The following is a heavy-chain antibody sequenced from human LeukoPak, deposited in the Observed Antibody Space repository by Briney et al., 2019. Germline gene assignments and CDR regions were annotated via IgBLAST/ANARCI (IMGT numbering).Heavy chain of an antibody. D-gene: IGHD3-10*01. J-gene: IGHJ4*02. CDR3: ARETWNYYCSGSVDY. Sequence: ASVKVSCKASGYTFTSYGISWVRQAPGQGLEWMGWISAYNGNTNYAQKLQGRVTMTTDTSTSTAYMELRSLRSDDTAVYYCARETWNYYCSGSVDYWGQGTLVTVSS. CDR1: GYTFTSYG. V-gene: IGHV1-18*01. CDR2: ISAYNGNT.